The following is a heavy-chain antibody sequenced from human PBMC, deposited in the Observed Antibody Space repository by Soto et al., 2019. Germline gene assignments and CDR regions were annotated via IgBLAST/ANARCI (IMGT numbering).Heavy chain of an antibody. CDR2: ISASNGDT. V-gene: IGHV1-18*01. CDR1: GYTFTSHG. D-gene: IGHD3-10*01. Sequence: QVQLVQSGGVMKKPGASVKVSCKASGYTFTSHGISWVRQAPGQGLEWMGWISASNGDTNYAQKYQGRVTVTTDTYTSTDYMELRSLRSEDTAVYYCSRMVRGSNIDYYHYMDVWGEGTTVTVSS. J-gene: IGHJ6*03. CDR3: SRMVRGSNIDYYHYMDV.